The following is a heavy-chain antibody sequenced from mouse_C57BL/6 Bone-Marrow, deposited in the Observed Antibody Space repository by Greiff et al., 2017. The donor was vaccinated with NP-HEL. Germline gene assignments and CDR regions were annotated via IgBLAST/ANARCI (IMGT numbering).Heavy chain of an antibody. CDR3: ARQGYDYDWFAY. V-gene: IGHV5-12*01. D-gene: IGHD2-4*01. CDR1: GFTFSDYY. J-gene: IGHJ3*01. CDR2: ISNGGGST. Sequence: EVQRVESGGGLVQPGGSLKLSCAASGFTFSDYYMYWVRQTPEKRLEWVAYISNGGGSTYYPDTGKGRFSIAIDNAKNTLYLQMSRLKSEDTAMYYCARQGYDYDWFAYWGQGTLVTVSA.